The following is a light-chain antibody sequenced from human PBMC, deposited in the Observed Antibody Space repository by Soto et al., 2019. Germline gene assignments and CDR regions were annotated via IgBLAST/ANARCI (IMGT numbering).Light chain of an antibody. V-gene: IGLV2-23*02. CDR1: SSDFGNYNL. CDR3: CSFTSSNTHV. J-gene: IGLJ1*01. Sequence: QSVLTPPASVSLSPGQSITISCTGTSSDFGNYNLVSWYQQLPGKVPKLILFEVNKRPSGVSGRFSGSKSGNTASLTISGLQAEDEADYYCCSFTSSNTHVFGTGTKVTVL. CDR2: EVN.